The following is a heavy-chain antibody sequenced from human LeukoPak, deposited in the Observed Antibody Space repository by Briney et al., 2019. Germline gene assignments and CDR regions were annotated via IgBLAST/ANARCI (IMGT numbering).Heavy chain of an antibody. CDR3: ARSVSLYSSSSGPWDY. V-gene: IGHV4-39*07. D-gene: IGHD6-6*01. CDR2: IYYSGST. J-gene: IGHJ4*02. CDR1: GGSISSSSYY. Sequence: PSETLSLTCTVSGGSISSSSYYWGWIRQPPGKGLEWIGSIYYSGSTYYNPSLKSRVTISVDTSKNQFSLQLNSVTPEDTAVYYCARSVSLYSSSSGPWDYWGQGTLVTVSS.